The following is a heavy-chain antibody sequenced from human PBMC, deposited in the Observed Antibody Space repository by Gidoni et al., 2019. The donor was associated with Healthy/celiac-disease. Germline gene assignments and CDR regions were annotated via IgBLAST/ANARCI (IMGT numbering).Heavy chain of an antibody. CDR3: AKGRTPVGDTDSLDY. V-gene: IGHV3-30*18. CDR2: ISDDGSNK. CDR1: GFTFSSYG. Sequence: QVQLVESGGGVVQPGRSLRLSCAASGFTFSSYGMHWVRQAPGKGLEWVAVISDDGSNKYYADSVKGRFTISRDNSKNTRYLQMNSLRAEDTAVYYCAKGRTPVGDTDSLDYWGQGTLVTVSS. D-gene: IGHD5-18*01. J-gene: IGHJ4*02.